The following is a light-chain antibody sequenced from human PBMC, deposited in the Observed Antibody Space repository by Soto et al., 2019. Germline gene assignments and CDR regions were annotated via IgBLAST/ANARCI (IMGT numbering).Light chain of an antibody. CDR1: SSNIGTNS. CDR2: SND. J-gene: IGLJ3*02. CDR3: ATWDDSLSVL. V-gene: IGLV1-47*02. Sequence: QSALTQPPSASGTPGQRVTISCSGSSSNIGTNSVYWYQQLPGTAPKLLIYSNDQRPSGVPDRFSGSKSGTSASLAISGLRSEDEADYYCATWDDSLSVLFGGGTKLTVL.